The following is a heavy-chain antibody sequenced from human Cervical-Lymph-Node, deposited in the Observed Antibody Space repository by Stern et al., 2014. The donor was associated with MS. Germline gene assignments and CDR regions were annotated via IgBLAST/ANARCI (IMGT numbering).Heavy chain of an antibody. Sequence: VQLVESGGGVVQPGRSLRLSCAASGFSFSNYAVHWVRQAPGKGLEWVAVASYDGNKYAADSMKGRFTVSRDNSKNALYLQMNSLRTEDTAVYYCARDRGIDDAFDLWGQGTMVTVSA. D-gene: IGHD3-10*01. J-gene: IGHJ3*01. CDR2: ASYDGNK. V-gene: IGHV3-30*01. CDR3: ARDRGIDDAFDL. CDR1: GFSFSNYA.